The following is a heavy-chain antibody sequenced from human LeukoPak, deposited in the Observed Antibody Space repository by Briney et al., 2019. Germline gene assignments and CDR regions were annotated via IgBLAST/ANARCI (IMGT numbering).Heavy chain of an antibody. CDR2: ISHSGST. CDR1: GGSFSGYF. D-gene: IGHD3-10*01. J-gene: IGHJ5*02. CDR3: ARGGVGLATFPRSWFDP. V-gene: IGHV4-34*01. Sequence: PSETLSLTCAVYGGSFSGYFWSWIRQPPGRGLEWIGEISHSGSTNYNPSLKSRVTMSVDTSKNQFSLKVTSVTAADTAVYYCARGGVGLATFPRSWFDPWGQGTLVTVS.